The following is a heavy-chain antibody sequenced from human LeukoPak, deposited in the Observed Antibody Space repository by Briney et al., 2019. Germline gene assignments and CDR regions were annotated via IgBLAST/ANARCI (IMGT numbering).Heavy chain of an antibody. Sequence: GASVKVSCKASGYTFTGYYMHWVRQAPGQGLEWMGWINPNSGGTNYAQKFQGWVTMTRDTSISTAYMELSRLRSDDTAVYYCAREVRVVRGVTDYYYGMDVWGQGTTVTVSS. CDR1: GYTFTGYY. V-gene: IGHV1-2*04. J-gene: IGHJ6*02. D-gene: IGHD3-10*01. CDR3: AREVRVVRGVTDYYYGMDV. CDR2: INPNSGGT.